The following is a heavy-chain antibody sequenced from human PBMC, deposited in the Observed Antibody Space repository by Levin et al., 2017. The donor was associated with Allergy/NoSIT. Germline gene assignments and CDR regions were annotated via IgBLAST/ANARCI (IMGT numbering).Heavy chain of an antibody. CDR1: GFTFSSYA. J-gene: IGHJ4*02. V-gene: IGHV3-30-3*01. CDR2: ISYDGSNK. D-gene: IGHD3-10*01. Sequence: GESLKISCAASGFTFSSYAMHWVRQAPGKGLEWVAVISYDGSNKYYADSVKGRFTISRDNSKNTLYLQMNSLRAEDTAVYYCARPMVRGVIKYFDYWGQGTLVTVSS. CDR3: ARPMVRGVIKYFDY.